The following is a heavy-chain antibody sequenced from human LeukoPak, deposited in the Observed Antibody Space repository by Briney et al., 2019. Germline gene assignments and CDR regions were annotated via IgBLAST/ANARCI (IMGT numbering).Heavy chain of an antibody. D-gene: IGHD3-22*01. CDR1: GYSFTTFW. Sequence: PGESLRISCKGSGYSFTTFWINWVRQMPGKGLEWMGRIDPSDSYINYNPSFQGHVTLLVDKSINTAYLQWSSLEASDTAMYFCARLNYDSGRFLDYWGQGTLVTVSS. V-gene: IGHV5-10-1*01. CDR2: IDPSDSYI. J-gene: IGHJ4*02. CDR3: ARLNYDSGRFLDY.